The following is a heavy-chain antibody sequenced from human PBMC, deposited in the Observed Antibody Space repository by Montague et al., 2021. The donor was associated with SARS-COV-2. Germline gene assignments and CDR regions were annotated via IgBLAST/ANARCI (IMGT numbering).Heavy chain of an antibody. CDR1: GGSISSIDW. D-gene: IGHD6-19*01. V-gene: IGHV4-4*02. Sequence: SETLSLTCVVSGGSISSIDWWSWVRQPPGKGLEWIGEIYHSGSTNYNPSLKSRVIISVDKSKNQFSLKLSSVTAADTGVYYCARTGYSSGWHSFDYWGQGTLVTVSS. CDR3: ARTGYSSGWHSFDY. CDR2: IYHSGST. J-gene: IGHJ4*02.